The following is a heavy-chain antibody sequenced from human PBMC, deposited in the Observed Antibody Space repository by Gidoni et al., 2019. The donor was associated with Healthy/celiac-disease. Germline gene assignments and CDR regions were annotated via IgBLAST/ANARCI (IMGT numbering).Heavy chain of an antibody. V-gene: IGHV4-31*03. J-gene: IGHJ4*02. Sequence: GRVKPSQTLSLTCTVSGGSISSGGYYWSWIRQHPGKGLEWIGYIYYSGSTYYNPSLKRRVTISVDTSKNQFSLKLSSVTAADTAVYYCARGGRAARLKGLYWGQGTLVTVSS. D-gene: IGHD6-6*01. CDR1: GGSISSGGYY. CDR3: ARGGRAARLKGLY. CDR2: IYYSGST.